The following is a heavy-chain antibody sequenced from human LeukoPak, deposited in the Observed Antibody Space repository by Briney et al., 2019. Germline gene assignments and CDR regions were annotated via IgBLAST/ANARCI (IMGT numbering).Heavy chain of an antibody. CDR1: GFTFSDYY. CDR3: ARDFAAPRDY. CDR2: ISSSGSTI. Sequence: GGSLRLSCAASGFTFSDYYMSWIRQAPGKGLEWVSYISSSGSTIYYADSVKGRFTVSRDNARNSRYVQMNSLRVEDTAVYCCARDFAAPRDYWGQGTLVTVSS. J-gene: IGHJ4*02. V-gene: IGHV3-11*04.